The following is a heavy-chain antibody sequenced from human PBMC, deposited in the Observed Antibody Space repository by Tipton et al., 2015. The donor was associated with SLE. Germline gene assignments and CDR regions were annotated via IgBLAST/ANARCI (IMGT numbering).Heavy chain of an antibody. CDR2: IHTTGST. Sequence: TLSLTCTVSGDFISSNTYYWGWIRQPPGKGLEWIGRIHTTGSTNYNSSLKSRVTISIDTSKNQFSLQLNSVTAADTAVYYCVRENWGLDYWGQGTVVTVSS. CDR3: VRENWGLDY. J-gene: IGHJ4*02. V-gene: IGHV4-61*02. CDR1: GDFISSNTYY. D-gene: IGHD7-27*01.